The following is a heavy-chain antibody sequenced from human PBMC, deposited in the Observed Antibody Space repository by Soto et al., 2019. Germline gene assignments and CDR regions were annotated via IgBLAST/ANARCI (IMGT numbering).Heavy chain of an antibody. CDR3: ARGRPYGMDV. CDR1: GFTFGSYW. J-gene: IGHJ6*02. Sequence: GGSLRLSCAASGFTFGSYWMNWVRQALGKGLVWVSRIDSDGSSTTYADSVKGRFTTSRDNAKNTLYLQMSSLRVEDTAVYYCARGRPYGMDVWGQGTTVTVSS. CDR2: IDSDGSST. V-gene: IGHV3-74*01.